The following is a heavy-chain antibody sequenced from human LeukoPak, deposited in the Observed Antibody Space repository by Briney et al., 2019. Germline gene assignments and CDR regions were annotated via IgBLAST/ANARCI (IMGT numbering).Heavy chain of an antibody. Sequence: SETLSLTCAVYGGSFSGYYWSWIRQPPGKGLEWIGEINHRGSTNYNPSLKSRVTISVDTSKNQFSLKLSSVTAADTAVYYCARGGGSGRSFDYWGQGTLVTVSS. CDR1: GGSFSGYY. CDR2: INHRGST. V-gene: IGHV4-34*01. J-gene: IGHJ4*02. CDR3: ARGGGSGRSFDY. D-gene: IGHD3-16*01.